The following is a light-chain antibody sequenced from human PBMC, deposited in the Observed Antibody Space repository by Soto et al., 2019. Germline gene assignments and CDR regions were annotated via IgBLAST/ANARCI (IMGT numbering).Light chain of an antibody. J-gene: IGLJ2*01. CDR1: NSDVGGYDV. Sequence: QSVLTQPASVSGSPGQSITLFCTGTNSDVGGYDVVSWYQQHPGKAPKLLSYEVTNRPSGVSDRFSGSKSGNTASLSIYGLQSEDEADYYCSSYTSTSTLVFGGGTKLTVL. CDR2: EVT. V-gene: IGLV2-14*01. CDR3: SSYTSTSTLV.